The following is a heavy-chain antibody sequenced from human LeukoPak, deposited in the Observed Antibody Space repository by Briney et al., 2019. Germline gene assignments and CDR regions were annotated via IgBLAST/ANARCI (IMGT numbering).Heavy chain of an antibody. D-gene: IGHD6-13*01. Sequence: GGSLRLSCAASGFAFSSYSMNWVSLAPGKGLEWVSYISRSSSILYYADSVKGRFTISRDDAKNSLYLQMNSLRDEDTAVYYCARDHSSSWTFDYWGQGTLVTVSS. J-gene: IGHJ4*02. V-gene: IGHV3-48*02. CDR1: GFAFSSYS. CDR3: ARDHSSSWTFDY. CDR2: ISRSSSIL.